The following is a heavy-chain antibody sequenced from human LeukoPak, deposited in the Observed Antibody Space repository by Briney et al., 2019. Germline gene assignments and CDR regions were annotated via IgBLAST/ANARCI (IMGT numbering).Heavy chain of an antibody. J-gene: IGHJ5*02. D-gene: IGHD3-10*01. V-gene: IGHV3-74*01. CDR3: ARDIWFGELLVWFDP. Sequence: QAGGSLRLSCAASGFTFSSYWMHWVRQAPGKGLVWVSRINSDGSSTSYADSVKGRFTISRDNAKNTLYLQMNSLRAEDTAVYYCARDIWFGELLVWFDPWGQGTLVTVSS. CDR2: INSDGSST. CDR1: GFTFSSYW.